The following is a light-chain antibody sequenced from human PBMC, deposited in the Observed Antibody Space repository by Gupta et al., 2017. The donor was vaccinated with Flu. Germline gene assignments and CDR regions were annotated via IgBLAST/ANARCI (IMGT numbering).Light chain of an antibody. CDR1: QSISSW. Sequence: DIQMTQSPSTLSASVGDRVTIPCRASQSISSWLAWYQQKPGRAPKLLIYKASTLDSGVPARISSRASAADITLTISIRHPDDFVTYCCQREDSSPYTFGHGTKVEMK. V-gene: IGKV1-5*03. CDR3: QREDSSPYT. CDR2: KAS. J-gene: IGKJ1*01.